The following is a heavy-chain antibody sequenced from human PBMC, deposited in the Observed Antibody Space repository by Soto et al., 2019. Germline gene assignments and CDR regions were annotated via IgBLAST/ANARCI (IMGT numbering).Heavy chain of an antibody. D-gene: IGHD2-2*01. CDR1: GYNFTGYY. Sequence: ASVKVSCKASGYNFTGYYMHWVRQAPGQGLEWMGWINPNSGGTNYAQKFQGWVTMTRDTSISTAYMELSRLRSDDTAVYYCARGYCSSTSCYLDYWGQGTLVTVSS. CDR3: ARGYCSSTSCYLDY. J-gene: IGHJ4*02. CDR2: INPNSGGT. V-gene: IGHV1-2*04.